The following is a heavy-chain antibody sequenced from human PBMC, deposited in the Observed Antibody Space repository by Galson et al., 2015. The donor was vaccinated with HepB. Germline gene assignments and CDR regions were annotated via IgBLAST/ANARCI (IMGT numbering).Heavy chain of an antibody. D-gene: IGHD3-16*02. CDR3: AKRDVAGSVLGELSFLIDY. J-gene: IGHJ4*02. CDR2: ISGSGEST. V-gene: IGHV3-23*01. CDR1: GFTFRNYA. Sequence: SLRLSCAASGFTFRNYAMSWVRQAPGKGLEWVSAISGSGESTFYADSVKGRFATSRDDSKNTLYLQMNSLRAEDTAVYYCAKRDVAGSVLGELSFLIDYWGQGTLVTVSS.